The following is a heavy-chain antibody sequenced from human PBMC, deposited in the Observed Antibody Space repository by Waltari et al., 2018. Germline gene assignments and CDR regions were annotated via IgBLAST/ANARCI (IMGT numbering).Heavy chain of an antibody. J-gene: IGHJ3*02. D-gene: IGHD6-19*01. CDR1: GFTFSSYA. Sequence: EVQLLESGGGLVQPGGSLRLSCAASGFTFSSYAMSWVRQAPGRGLEWVSAISGSGGRTYYADSVKGRFTISRDNSKNTLYLQMNSLRAEDTAVYYCAKGWEGYSSGWDDAFDIWGQGTMVTVSS. V-gene: IGHV3-23*01. CDR3: AKGWEGYSSGWDDAFDI. CDR2: ISGSGGRT.